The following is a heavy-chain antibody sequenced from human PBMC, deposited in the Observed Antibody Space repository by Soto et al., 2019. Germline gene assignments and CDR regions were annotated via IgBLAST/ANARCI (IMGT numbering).Heavy chain of an antibody. V-gene: IGHV3-30*09. J-gene: IGHJ4*02. D-gene: IGHD3-16*01. CDR3: ARDRLRLGELSLIGYFDY. CDR1: GFTFSSYA. Sequence: QVQLVESGGGVVQPGRSLRLSCEASGFTFSSYAMHWVRQAPAKGLEWVAAISYDGNDKYYGDSVKGRFAIPRDNSKNTVYLQMSSLRAEDTAFYYCARDRLRLGELSLIGYFDYWGQGTLVTVSS. CDR2: ISYDGNDK.